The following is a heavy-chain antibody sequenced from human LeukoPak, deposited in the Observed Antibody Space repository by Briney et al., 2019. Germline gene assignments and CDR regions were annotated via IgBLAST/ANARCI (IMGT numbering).Heavy chain of an antibody. Sequence: GRSLRLSCEASGFSFSTSGVHWVRQAPGKGLEWMAVISKDGRKNHYADSVKGRFTISRDNSKSTLFRQMNSLRPEDTAIYYCARDLLNYGSAYYDVGIFDSWGQGTLVAVSS. V-gene: IGHV3-30*04. D-gene: IGHD3-10*01. J-gene: IGHJ4*02. CDR3: ARDLLNYGSAYYDVGIFDS. CDR2: ISKDGRKN. CDR1: GFSFSTSG.